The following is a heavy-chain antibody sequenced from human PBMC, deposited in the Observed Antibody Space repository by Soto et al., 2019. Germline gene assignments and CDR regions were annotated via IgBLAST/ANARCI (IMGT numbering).Heavy chain of an antibody. D-gene: IGHD3-22*01. V-gene: IGHV1-69*13. Sequence: SVKVSCKASGGTFSSYAITWVRQAPGQGLEWMGGIIPIFGTANYAQKFQGRVTITADESTSTAYMELSSLRSEDTAVYYCARDRFPSSGYSTYWFDPWGQGTLVTVSS. CDR2: IIPIFGTA. CDR3: ARDRFPSSGYSTYWFDP. J-gene: IGHJ5*02. CDR1: GGTFSSYA.